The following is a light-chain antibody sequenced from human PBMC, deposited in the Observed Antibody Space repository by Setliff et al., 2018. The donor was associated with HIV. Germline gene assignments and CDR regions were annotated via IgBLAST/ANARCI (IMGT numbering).Light chain of an antibody. CDR2: EVN. V-gene: IGLV2-23*02. J-gene: IGLJ1*01. CDR1: INNIGSYNR. CDR3: CSYAGTDTFVV. Sequence: QSVLAQPPSVSGSPGQSIIISCTGTINNIGSYNRVSWYQQRPGTAPKLIIFEVNKRPSGVSNRSSGSKSGSTASLAISGLQADDEGDYYCCSYAGTDTFVVFGTGTKVTVL.